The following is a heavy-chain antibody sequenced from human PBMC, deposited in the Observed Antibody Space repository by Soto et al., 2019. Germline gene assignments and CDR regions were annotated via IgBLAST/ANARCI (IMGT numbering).Heavy chain of an antibody. CDR3: ARIDYTGSPLIDY. CDR2: ILSTGET. D-gene: IGHD1-26*01. V-gene: IGHV2-26*01. J-gene: IGHJ4*02. Sequence: SGPTLVNPTETLTLTCSVSGFSLTLGRMAVTWIRQPPGKALEWLAHILSTGETSYATSLKTRVTISKDISKSQVLLTMTNVDPVDTATYFCARIDYTGSPLIDYWGQGTLVTVS. CDR1: GFSLTLGRMA.